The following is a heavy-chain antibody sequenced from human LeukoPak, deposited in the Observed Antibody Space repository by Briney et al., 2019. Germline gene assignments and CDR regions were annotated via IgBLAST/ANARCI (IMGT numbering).Heavy chain of an antibody. Sequence: GGSLRLSCAASGFTFSSYEMNWVRQAPGKGLEWVSYISDSGSTTYYADSVKGRFTISRDNAKNSLYLQMNSLRAEDTAVYYCARDLRDHVVVTAIYDYWGQGTLVTVSS. D-gene: IGHD2-21*02. J-gene: IGHJ4*02. CDR3: ARDLRDHVVVTAIYDY. CDR2: ISDSGSTT. V-gene: IGHV3-48*03. CDR1: GFTFSSYE.